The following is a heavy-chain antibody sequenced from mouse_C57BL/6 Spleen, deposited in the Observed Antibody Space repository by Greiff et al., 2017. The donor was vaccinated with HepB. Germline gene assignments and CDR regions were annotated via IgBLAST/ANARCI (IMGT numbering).Heavy chain of an antibody. CDR3: ASNYDYLTGFAY. D-gene: IGHD2-4*01. J-gene: IGHJ3*01. V-gene: IGHV3-6*01. CDR2: ISYDGSN. CDR1: GYSITSGYY. Sequence: ESGPGLVKPSQSLSLTCSVTGYSITSGYYWNWIRQSPGNKLEWMGYISYDGSNNYNPSLKNRISITRDTSKNQFFLKLNSVTTEDTATYYCASNYDYLTGFAYWGQGTLVTVSA.